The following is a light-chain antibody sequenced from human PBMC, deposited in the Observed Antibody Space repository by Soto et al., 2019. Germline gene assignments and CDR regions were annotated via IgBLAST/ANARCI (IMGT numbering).Light chain of an antibody. CDR1: QSVSSSY. CDR3: QQDYNLPT. CDR2: GAS. J-gene: IGKJ1*01. V-gene: IGKV3D-7*01. Sequence: EIVMTQSPATLSLSPGERATLSCRASQSVSSSYLSWYQQKPGQAPRLLIYGASTRATGIPARFSGSGSGTDFTLTISSLQHKDFAVYYCQQDYNLPTFGQGTK.